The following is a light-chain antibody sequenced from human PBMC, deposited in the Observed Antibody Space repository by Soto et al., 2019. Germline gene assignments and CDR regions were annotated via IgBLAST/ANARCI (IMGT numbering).Light chain of an antibody. CDR2: DAS. V-gene: IGKV1-5*01. CDR3: QQYNSYSWT. CDR1: ESVSKW. Sequence: DIQMTQSPSFLSASVGDKVTITCRATESVSKWLAWYQEKPGNPPRPLIYDASTLESGVPSRFSGSGSGTEFTLTISSLQAADFAIYYCQQYNSYSWTFGQGTKVEMK. J-gene: IGKJ1*01.